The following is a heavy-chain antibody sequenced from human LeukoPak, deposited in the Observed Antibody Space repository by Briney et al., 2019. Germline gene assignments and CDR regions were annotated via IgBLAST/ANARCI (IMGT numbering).Heavy chain of an antibody. CDR2: IYSGGST. Sequence: GRSLRPSCAASGFTFSSYAMSWVRQAPGKGLEWVSVIYSGGSTYYADSVKGRFTISRDNSKNTLYLQMNSLRAEDTAVYYCARENGHCSGGSCYFYFDYWGQGTLVTVSS. J-gene: IGHJ4*02. D-gene: IGHD2-15*01. V-gene: IGHV3-53*01. CDR1: GFTFSSYA. CDR3: ARENGHCSGGSCYFYFDY.